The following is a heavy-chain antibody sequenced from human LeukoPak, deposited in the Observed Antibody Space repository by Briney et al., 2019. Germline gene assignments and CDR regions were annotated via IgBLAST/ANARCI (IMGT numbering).Heavy chain of an antibody. CDR2: INPNSGGT. CDR3: ARVSPYDFWSGYYTHYYYYGMDV. Sequence: ASVKVSCKASGYTFTGYYMHWVRQAPGQGLEWMGWINPNSGGTNYAQKFQGRVTMTRDTSISTAYVELSRLRSDDTAVYYCARVSPYDFWSGYYTHYYYYGMDVWGQGTTVTVSS. CDR1: GYTFTGYY. D-gene: IGHD3-3*01. J-gene: IGHJ6*02. V-gene: IGHV1-2*02.